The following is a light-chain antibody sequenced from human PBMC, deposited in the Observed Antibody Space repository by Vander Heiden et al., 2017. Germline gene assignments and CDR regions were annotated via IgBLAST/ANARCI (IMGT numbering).Light chain of an antibody. CDR2: GAA. CDR3: QQYRSSPPLYT. J-gene: IGKJ2*01. Sequence: ETVSTQSPGTLSLSPGERATLSCTASESVRIGYLAWYQQNHGQAHSLLIYGAASRATGSRDRVSGSGCETDFTFTISRLEPEHFAVHYCQQYRSSPPLYTFGQGTKLEIK. CDR1: ESVRIGY. V-gene: IGKV3-20*01.